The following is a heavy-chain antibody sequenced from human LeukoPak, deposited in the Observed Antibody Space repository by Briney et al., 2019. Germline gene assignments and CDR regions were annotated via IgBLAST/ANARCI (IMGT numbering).Heavy chain of an antibody. CDR1: GFTFSSYA. CDR3: ASLGTYDYVWGSYRYQIDY. J-gene: IGHJ4*02. CDR2: ISYDGSNK. D-gene: IGHD3-16*02. Sequence: GRSLRLSCAASGFTFSSYAMHWVRQAPGKGLEWVAVISYDGSNKYYADSVKGRFTISRDNPKNTLYLQMNSLRAEDTAVYYCASLGTYDYVWGSYRYQIDYWGQGTLVTVSS. V-gene: IGHV3-30*04.